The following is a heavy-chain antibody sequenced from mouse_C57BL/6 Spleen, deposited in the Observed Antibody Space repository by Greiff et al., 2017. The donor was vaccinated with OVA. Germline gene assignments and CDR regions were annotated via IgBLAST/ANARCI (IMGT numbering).Heavy chain of an antibody. D-gene: IGHD1-1*01. J-gene: IGHJ2*01. V-gene: IGHV1-82*01. CDR2: IYPGDGDT. CDR3: ARRPYGSSLYYFDY. CDR1: GYAFSSSW. Sequence: VQLQQSGPELVKPGASVKISCKASGYAFSSSWMNWVKQRPGKGLEWIGRIYPGDGDTNYNGKFKGKATLTADKSSSTAYMQLSSLTSEDSAVYFCARRPYGSSLYYFDYWGQGTTLTVSS.